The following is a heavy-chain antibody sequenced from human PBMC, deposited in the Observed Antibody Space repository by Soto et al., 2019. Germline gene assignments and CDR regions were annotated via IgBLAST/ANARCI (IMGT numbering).Heavy chain of an antibody. J-gene: IGHJ4*02. V-gene: IGHV4-59*01. CDR2: IYYSGST. CDR3: ARRGYSSGWYSYYFDY. CDR1: GGSISSYY. D-gene: IGHD6-19*01. Sequence: SETVSLTCTVSGGSISSYYWSWIRQPPGKGLEWIGYIYYSGSTNYNPSLKSRVTISVDTSKNQFSLKLSSVTAADTAVYYCARRGYSSGWYSYYFDYWGQGTLVTVSS.